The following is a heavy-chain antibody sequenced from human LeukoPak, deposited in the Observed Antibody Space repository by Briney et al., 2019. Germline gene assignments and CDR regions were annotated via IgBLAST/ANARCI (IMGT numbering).Heavy chain of an antibody. Sequence: ASVKVSCKASGYTFTGYYMHWVRQAPGQGLEWMGWINPNRGGTNYAQKFQGRVTMTRDTSISTAYMELSRLRSDDTAVYYCARDLSYSSSWYPYYYYYMDVWGKGTTVTISS. CDR3: ARDLSYSSSWYPYYYYYMDV. V-gene: IGHV1-2*02. J-gene: IGHJ6*03. CDR1: GYTFTGYY. D-gene: IGHD6-13*01. CDR2: INPNRGGT.